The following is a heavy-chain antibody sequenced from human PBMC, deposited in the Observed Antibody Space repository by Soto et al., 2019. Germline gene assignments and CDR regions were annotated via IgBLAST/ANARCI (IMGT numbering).Heavy chain of an antibody. Sequence: PSVKVACKASGGTFSSYAISWVRQAPGQGLEWMGGIIPIFGTANYAQKFQGRVTITADESTSTAYMELSSLRSEDTAVYYCARDRGAVAAPAEYFQHRGQGTLVTLSS. CDR3: ARDRGAVAAPAEYFQH. CDR2: IIPIFGTA. CDR1: GGTFSSYA. J-gene: IGHJ1*01. D-gene: IGHD6-19*01. V-gene: IGHV1-69*13.